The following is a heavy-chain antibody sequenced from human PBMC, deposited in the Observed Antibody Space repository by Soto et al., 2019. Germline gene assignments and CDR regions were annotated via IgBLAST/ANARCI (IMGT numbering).Heavy chain of an antibody. CDR1: GFTFGTYS. D-gene: IGHD2-2*02. CDR2: ISSSSSFI. V-gene: IGHV3-21*04. J-gene: IGHJ6*03. Sequence: GGSLRLSCAASGFTFGTYSMNWVRQAPGRGLEWVSSISSSSSFIYYADSVKGRFTISRDNAKNSLFLQMNSLRAEDTAVYYCAKGTGLGYCSSTSCYSKGWSTAYYYYYMDVWGKGTTVTVSS. CDR3: AKGTGLGYCSSTSCYSKGWSTAYYYYYMDV.